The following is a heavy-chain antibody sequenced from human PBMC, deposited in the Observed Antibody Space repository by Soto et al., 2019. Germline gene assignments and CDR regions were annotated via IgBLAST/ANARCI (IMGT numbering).Heavy chain of an antibody. V-gene: IGHV4-34*01. J-gene: IGHJ4*02. D-gene: IGHD3-16*02. CDR1: GWSFSGYY. CDR2: INHSGST. Sequence: SETLSLTCAVYGWSFSGYYWTWIRQPPGKGLEWIGEINHSGSTNYNPSLKSRVTISVDTSKNQFSLKLSSVTAADTAVYYCARGKLKYDYIWGSYRSQSLDYWGQGTLVTVSS. CDR3: ARGKLKYDYIWGSYRSQSLDY.